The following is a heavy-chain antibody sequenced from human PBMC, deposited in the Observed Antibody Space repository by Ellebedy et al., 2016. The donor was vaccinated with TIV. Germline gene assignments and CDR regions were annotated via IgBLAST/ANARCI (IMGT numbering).Heavy chain of an antibody. CDR2: IYQDVSTK. Sequence: GESLKISCVASGFSFRSYWMSWVRPAPGKGLEWVANIYQDVSTKYYVDYVKGRFTIPRDNADNSLFLQMNSLRADDTAVYYCARRGSYGDYAVQINSWFDTWGRGTLVAVSS. V-gene: IGHV3-7*01. CDR1: GFSFRSYW. CDR3: ARRGSYGDYAVQINSWFDT. D-gene: IGHD4-17*01. J-gene: IGHJ5*02.